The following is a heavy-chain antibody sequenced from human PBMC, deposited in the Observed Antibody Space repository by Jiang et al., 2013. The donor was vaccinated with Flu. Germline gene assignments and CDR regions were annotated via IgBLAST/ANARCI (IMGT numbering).Heavy chain of an antibody. CDR1: GGSISSGDYY. J-gene: IGHJ4*02. CDR2: IYYSGST. Sequence: TLSLTCTVSGGSISSGDYYRSWIRQPPGKGLEWIGYIYYSGSTYYNPSLKSRVTISVDTSKNQFSLTLISVTAADTAVYYCARASYGDSLDYWGQGTLVTVSS. V-gene: IGHV4-30-4*01. CDR3: ARASYGDSLDY. D-gene: IGHD4-17*01.